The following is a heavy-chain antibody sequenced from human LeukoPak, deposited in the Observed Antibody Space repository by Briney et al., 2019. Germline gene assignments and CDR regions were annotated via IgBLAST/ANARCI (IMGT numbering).Heavy chain of an antibody. J-gene: IGHJ3*02. V-gene: IGHV1-18*01. CDR3: ARDGVSMVTYDAFDI. CDR1: GYTFTTYG. Sequence: ASVKVSCKASGYTFTTYGISWVRQAPGQGLEWMGWISGYNGNTDYAQKLQGRVTMTTDTSTNTVYMELRSLRSDDTAIYYCARDGVSMVTYDAFDIWGQGTMVTVSS. D-gene: IGHD4-17*01. CDR2: ISGYNGNT.